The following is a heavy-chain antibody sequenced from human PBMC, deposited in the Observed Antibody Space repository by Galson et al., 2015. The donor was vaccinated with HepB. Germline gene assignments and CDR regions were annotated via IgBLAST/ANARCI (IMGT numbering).Heavy chain of an antibody. CDR2: ISSTWGST. D-gene: IGHD5-24*01. Sequence: SLRLSCAASGFPFSRYAMHWVRQAPGKGLGYVSAISSTWGSTYYADSVKGRFTISRDNSKNTPYLQMSSLRAEDTAVYYCVKDLGDGYNNDYWGQGTLVTVSS. J-gene: IGHJ4*02. CDR3: VKDLGDGYNNDY. CDR1: GFPFSRYA. V-gene: IGHV3-64D*06.